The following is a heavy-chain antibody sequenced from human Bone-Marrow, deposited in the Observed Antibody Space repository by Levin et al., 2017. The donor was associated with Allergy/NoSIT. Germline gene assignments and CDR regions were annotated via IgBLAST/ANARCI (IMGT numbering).Heavy chain of an antibody. CDR1: RVSFSDSW. V-gene: IGHV3-74*01. CDR3: ATDVDYRLDV. CDR2: INKDGSNT. D-gene: IGHD3/OR15-3a*01. J-gene: IGHJ6*02. Sequence: GESLKISCDGSRVSFSDSWMHWVRQPPGKGLVWVSHINKDGSNTRYADFVKGRFTISRDNARNTLYLQMNSLRAEDTAVYYCATDVDYRLDVWGQGTTVTVSS.